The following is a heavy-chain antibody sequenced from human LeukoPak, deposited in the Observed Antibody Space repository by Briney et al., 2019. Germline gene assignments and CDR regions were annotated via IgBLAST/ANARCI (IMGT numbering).Heavy chain of an antibody. CDR3: ARVGAYAFDI. Sequence: SETLSLTCTVSGGSTSSYYWSWIRQPPGKGLEWIGYISYGGSTNYNPSLKSRVTIAVDTSKSQFSLKLSSVTAADTAVYYCARVGAYAFDIWGQGTMVSVSS. J-gene: IGHJ3*02. D-gene: IGHD1-26*01. CDR2: ISYGGST. V-gene: IGHV4-59*01. CDR1: GGSTSSYY.